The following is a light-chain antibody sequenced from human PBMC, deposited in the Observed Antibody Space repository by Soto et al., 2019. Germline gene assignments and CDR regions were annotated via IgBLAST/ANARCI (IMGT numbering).Light chain of an antibody. CDR3: QQRSNWPRT. Sequence: EIVLTQSPATLSLSPGERATLSCRASQSVSSYLAWYQQKPGQAPRLLIYDASNRATGIPARFSGSGSGTYFTLTISSLEPEDFAVYYCQQRSNWPRTFGGGTKVDIK. CDR1: QSVSSY. V-gene: IGKV3-11*01. CDR2: DAS. J-gene: IGKJ4*01.